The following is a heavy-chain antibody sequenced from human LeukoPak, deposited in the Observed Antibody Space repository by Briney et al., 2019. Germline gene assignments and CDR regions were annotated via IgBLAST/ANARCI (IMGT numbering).Heavy chain of an antibody. Sequence: ASVKVSCKASGYTFTSYDINWVRQAAGPGREGMGWMNPNSGNTGYAQKFQGRVTMTRSTSIGTAYMELSSLRSEDTAVYYCARHRGSTILLRFDPWGQGTLVTVSS. CDR2: MNPNSGNT. D-gene: IGHD2-2*01. V-gene: IGHV1-8*01. CDR1: GYTFTSYD. J-gene: IGHJ5*02. CDR3: ARHRGSTILLRFDP.